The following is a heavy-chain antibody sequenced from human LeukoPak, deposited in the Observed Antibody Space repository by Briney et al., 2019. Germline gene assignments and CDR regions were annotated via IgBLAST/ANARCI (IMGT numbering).Heavy chain of an antibody. J-gene: IGHJ4*02. D-gene: IGHD3-3*01. CDR3: ARDLDFWNIDY. V-gene: IGHV3-7*01. Sequence: PGGSLRLACAASGFTFSSYWMSWVRQAPGKGLEWVANIKQVGSEKYYVDSVKGRFTISRDNAKNSLYLQMNSLRAEDTAVYYCARDLDFWNIDYWGQGTLVTVSS. CDR1: GFTFSSYW. CDR2: IKQVGSEK.